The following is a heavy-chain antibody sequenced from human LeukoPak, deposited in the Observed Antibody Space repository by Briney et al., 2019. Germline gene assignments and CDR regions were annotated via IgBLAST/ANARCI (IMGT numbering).Heavy chain of an antibody. Sequence: ASVKVSCKASGYTFTGYYMHWVRQAPGQGLEWMGWINPNSGGTNYAQKFQGRVTMTRDTSISTAYMELSRLRSDDTAVYYCARRRDERGYKDIFDIWGQGTMVTVSS. CDR3: ARRRDERGYKDIFDI. D-gene: IGHD5-18*01. CDR2: INPNSGGT. CDR1: GYTFTGYY. V-gene: IGHV1-2*02. J-gene: IGHJ3*02.